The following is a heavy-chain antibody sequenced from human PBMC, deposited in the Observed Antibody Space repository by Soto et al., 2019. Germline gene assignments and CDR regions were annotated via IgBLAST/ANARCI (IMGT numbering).Heavy chain of an antibody. CDR1: GGSISSSSYY. J-gene: IGHJ3*02. V-gene: IGHV4-39*01. Sequence: SETLSLTCTASGGSISSSSYYWGWIRQPPGKGLEWIGSIYYSGSTYYNPSLKSRVTISVDTSKNQFSLKLSSVTAADTAVYYCARTETYYYDSSGYDAFDIWGQGTMVTVSS. CDR3: ARTETYYYDSSGYDAFDI. CDR2: IYYSGST. D-gene: IGHD3-22*01.